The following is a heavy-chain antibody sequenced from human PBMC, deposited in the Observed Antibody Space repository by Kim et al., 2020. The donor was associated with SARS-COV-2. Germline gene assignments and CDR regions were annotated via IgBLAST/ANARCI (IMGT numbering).Heavy chain of an antibody. D-gene: IGHD3-16*02. V-gene: IGHV4-39*01. CDR1: GGSISSSSYY. J-gene: IGHJ4*02. Sequence: SETLSLTCTVSGGSISSSSYYWGWIRQPPGKGLEWIGSIYYSGSTYYNPSLKSRVTISVDTSKNQFSLKLSSVTAADTAVYYCARLTPRLIEITFGGVIAVPSYFDYWGQGTLVTVSS. CDR2: IYYSGST. CDR3: ARLTPRLIEITFGGVIAVPSYFDY.